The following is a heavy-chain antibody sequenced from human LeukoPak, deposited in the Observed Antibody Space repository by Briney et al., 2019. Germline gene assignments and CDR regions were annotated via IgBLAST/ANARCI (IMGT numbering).Heavy chain of an antibody. CDR1: GYSFTSYW. Sequence: GESLKISCEGSGYSFTSYWISWVRQMPGKGLEWMGRIDPSDSYTNYSPSFQGHVTISADKCISTAYLQWSSLKASDTAMYYCASQGGAGGPFDYWGQGTLVTVSS. V-gene: IGHV5-10-1*01. J-gene: IGHJ4*02. CDR3: ASQGGAGGPFDY. D-gene: IGHD3-16*01. CDR2: IDPSDSYT.